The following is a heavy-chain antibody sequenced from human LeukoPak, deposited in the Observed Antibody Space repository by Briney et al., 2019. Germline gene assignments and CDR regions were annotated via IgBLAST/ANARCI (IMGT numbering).Heavy chain of an antibody. Sequence: PSETLSLTCTVSGGSISSGTYYWTWIRQPAGQGLEWIGCIYGSGSTDYNPSLKSRVTISVDTSENQFSLKLSSVTAADTAVYYCARDPGVGGFDTWGQGTVVSVSS. CDR2: IYGSGST. D-gene: IGHD4-23*01. J-gene: IGHJ3*02. V-gene: IGHV4-61*02. CDR3: ARDPGVGGFDT. CDR1: GGSISSGTYY.